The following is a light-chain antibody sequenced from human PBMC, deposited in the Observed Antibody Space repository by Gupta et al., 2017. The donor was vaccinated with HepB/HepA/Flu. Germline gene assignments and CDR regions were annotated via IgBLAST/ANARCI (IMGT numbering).Light chain of an antibody. J-gene: IGKJ1*01. CDR3: QQSYHTRT. CDR1: QSISVY. Sequence: DIQMTQSPSSLSASVGDRVAITCRASQSISVYLNWYQQKPGKAPQLLIYAASSLQSGVPSRFSGSGAGTDFTLTISRLQPEDFAIYYRQQSYHTRTFGQGTKVEIK. V-gene: IGKV1-39*01. CDR2: AAS.